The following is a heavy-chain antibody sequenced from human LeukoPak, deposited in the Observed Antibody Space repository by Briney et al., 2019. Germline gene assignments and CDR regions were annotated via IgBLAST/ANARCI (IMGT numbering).Heavy chain of an antibody. J-gene: IGHJ4*02. CDR2: ISTYNGNT. V-gene: IGHV1-18*01. D-gene: IGHD1-26*01. CDR1: GYTFTSYA. CDR3: ARVREGPPSYFNY. Sequence: ASVKVSCKASGYTFTSYAFSWVRQAPGQGLEWMGWISTYNGNTKYAQKLQGRVTMTTDTSTTTAYMELRSLRSDDTAVFYCARVREGPPSYFNYGARGTRATVSS.